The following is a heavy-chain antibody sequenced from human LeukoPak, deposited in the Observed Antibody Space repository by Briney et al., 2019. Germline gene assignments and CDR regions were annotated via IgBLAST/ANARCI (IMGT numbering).Heavy chain of an antibody. V-gene: IGHV3-23*01. CDR3: AKVASTVTTLNWFAP. D-gene: IGHD4-11*01. J-gene: IGHJ5*02. Sequence: PGGSLRLSCAASGFTFNTYAMTWVRQAPGKGLEWVSGISGSGGSTYYADSVKGRFTISRGNSKNTLDLQMNSLRVEDTAVYYCAKVASTVTTLNWFAPWGQGTLVTVSS. CDR2: ISGSGGST. CDR1: GFTFNTYA.